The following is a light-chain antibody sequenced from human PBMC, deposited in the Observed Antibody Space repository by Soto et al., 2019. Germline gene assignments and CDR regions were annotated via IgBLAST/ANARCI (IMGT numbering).Light chain of an antibody. V-gene: IGKV3-20*01. CDR2: GAS. CDR3: QQFGSSPWT. CDR1: QSVTSTY. J-gene: IGKJ1*01. Sequence: PGERATLSCRASQSVTSTYLAWYQQKPGQAPRLLIYGASIRATGIPDRFSGSGSGTDFTLTISRLEPEDFAVYYCQQFGSSPWTFGQGTKVDIK.